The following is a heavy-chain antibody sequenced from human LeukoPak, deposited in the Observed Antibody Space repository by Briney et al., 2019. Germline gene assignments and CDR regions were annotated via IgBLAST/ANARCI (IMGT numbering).Heavy chain of an antibody. CDR3: ARGGYYGSLAFDI. CDR2: TCYRSKWYN. CDR1: GDSVSSNSAT. D-gene: IGHD3-10*01. J-gene: IGHJ3*02. V-gene: IGHV6-1*01. Sequence: SQTLSLTCAISGDSVSSNSATWXXXRQSPSXXXXXXXXTCYRSKWYNDYAVSXKSRIXLNPDTSKNQFSLQLNSVTPEDTAVYYCARGGYYGSLAFDIWGQGTMVTASS.